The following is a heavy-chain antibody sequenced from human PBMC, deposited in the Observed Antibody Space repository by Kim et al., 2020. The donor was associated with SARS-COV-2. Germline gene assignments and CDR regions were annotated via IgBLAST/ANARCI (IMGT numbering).Heavy chain of an antibody. V-gene: IGHV3-23*01. D-gene: IGHD6-13*01. CDR3: AKDGGGSSWYGVYGYYYYGMDV. CDR1: GFTFSSYA. CDR2: ISGSGGST. Sequence: GGSLRLSCAASGFTFSSYAMSWVRQAPGKGLEWVSAISGSGGSTYYADSVKGRFTISRDNSKNTLYLQMNSLRAEDTAVYYCAKDGGGSSWYGVYGYYYYGMDVWGQGTTVTVSS. J-gene: IGHJ6*02.